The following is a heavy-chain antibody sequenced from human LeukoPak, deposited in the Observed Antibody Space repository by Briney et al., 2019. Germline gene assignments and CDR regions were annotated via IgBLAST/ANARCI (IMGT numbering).Heavy chain of an antibody. CDR3: AREMTTVTTVGY. J-gene: IGHJ4*02. V-gene: IGHV1-2*02. CDR2: INPNSGGT. CDR1: GYTFTGYY. D-gene: IGHD4-17*01. Sequence: ASVKVSCKASGYTFTGYYMHWVRQAPGQGLEWMGWINPNSGGTNYAQKFQGRVTMTRDTSISTAYMELSRLRSDDTAVYYCAREMTTVTTVGYWGQGTLVTVSS.